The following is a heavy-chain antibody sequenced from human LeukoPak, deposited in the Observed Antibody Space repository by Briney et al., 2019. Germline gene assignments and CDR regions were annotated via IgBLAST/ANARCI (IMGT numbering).Heavy chain of an antibody. CDR2: ISGYNRNT. CDR3: ARDGLRSEWSYFDY. J-gene: IGHJ4*02. V-gene: IGHV1-18*01. Sequence: GASMKVSCKASGYTFDNYGISWVRQAPGQGLEWMGWISGYNRNTKYAQRLQGRVIMTTDTSTSTVYMELRSLRSDDTAIYYCARDGLRSEWSYFDYWGQGTLVTVSS. D-gene: IGHD3-3*01. CDR1: GYTFDNYG.